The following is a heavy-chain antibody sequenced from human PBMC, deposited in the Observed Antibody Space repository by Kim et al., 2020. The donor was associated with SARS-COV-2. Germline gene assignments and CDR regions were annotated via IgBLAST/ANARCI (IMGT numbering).Heavy chain of an antibody. V-gene: IGHV3-21*01. J-gene: IGHJ4*02. CDR3: ARASSPGELFFDY. CDR2: ISSSSSYI. D-gene: IGHD3-10*01. CDR1: GFTFSSYS. Sequence: GGSLRLSCAASGFTFSSYSMNWVRQAPGKGLEWVSSISSSSSYIYYADSVKGRFTISRDNAKNSLYLQMNSLRAEDTAVYYCARASSPGELFFDYWGQGTLVTVSS.